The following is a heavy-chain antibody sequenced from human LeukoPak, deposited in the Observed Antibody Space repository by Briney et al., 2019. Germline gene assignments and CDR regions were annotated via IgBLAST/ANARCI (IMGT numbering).Heavy chain of an antibody. D-gene: IGHD3-9*01. CDR3: ARGMGVLRYFDWLLYPEGTYGMDV. Sequence: ASVKVSCKASGYTFTSYDINWVRHAPGQGLEWMGWMNPNSGNTGYAQKFQGRVTMTRNTSISTAYMELSSLRSEDTAVYYCARGMGVLRYFDWLLYPEGTYGMDVWGQGTTVTVSS. CDR2: MNPNSGNT. CDR1: GYTFTSYD. J-gene: IGHJ6*02. V-gene: IGHV1-8*01.